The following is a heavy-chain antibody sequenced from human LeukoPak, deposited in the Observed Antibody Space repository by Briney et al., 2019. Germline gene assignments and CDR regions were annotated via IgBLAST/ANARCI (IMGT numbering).Heavy chain of an antibody. Sequence: PGGSLRLSCAASGFTFSSYAMSWVRQAPGKGLEWVSAISGSGGSTYYADSVKGRFTISRDNSKNTLYLQMNSLRAEDTAVYYCAKVGAGMVRGVIASVYGMDVWGQGTTVTVSS. J-gene: IGHJ6*02. V-gene: IGHV3-23*01. CDR1: GFTFSSYA. CDR2: ISGSGGST. CDR3: AKVGAGMVRGVIASVYGMDV. D-gene: IGHD3-10*01.